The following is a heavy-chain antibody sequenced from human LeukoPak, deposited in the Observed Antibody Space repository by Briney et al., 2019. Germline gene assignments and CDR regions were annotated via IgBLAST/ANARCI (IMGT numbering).Heavy chain of an antibody. D-gene: IGHD1-26*01. Sequence: ASVNVSCKASGYTFTGYYMHWVRQAPGQGLEWMGWINPNSGGTNYAQDFHGRVTMTRDTSISTAYMGLSRLRPDDTAVYYCARAGDSGNLAWGQGTLVTVSS. CDR2: INPNSGGT. J-gene: IGHJ5*02. CDR1: GYTFTGYY. CDR3: ARAGDSGNLA. V-gene: IGHV1-2*02.